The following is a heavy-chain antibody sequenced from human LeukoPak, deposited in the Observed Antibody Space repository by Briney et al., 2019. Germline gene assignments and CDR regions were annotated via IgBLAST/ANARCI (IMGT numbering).Heavy chain of an antibody. D-gene: IGHD3-10*01. Sequence: SETLSLTCAVYGGSFSGYYWSWIRQPPGKGLEWIGEINHSGSTNYNPSLKSRVTISVDTSKNQFSLKLSSVTAADTAVYYCARHMVRGVIEKFDCWGQGTLVTVSS. CDR3: ARHMVRGVIEKFDC. V-gene: IGHV4-34*01. J-gene: IGHJ4*02. CDR1: GGSFSGYY. CDR2: INHSGST.